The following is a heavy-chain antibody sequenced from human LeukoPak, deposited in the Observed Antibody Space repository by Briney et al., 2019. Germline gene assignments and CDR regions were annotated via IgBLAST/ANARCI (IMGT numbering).Heavy chain of an antibody. Sequence: PSETLSLTCAVYGGSFSGYYWSWIRQPPGKGLEWIGEINHSGSTNYNPSLKSRVTISVDTSKNQLSLKLSSVTAADTAVYYCARRQRITMIVVVEGSFDYWGQGTLVTVSS. D-gene: IGHD3-22*01. J-gene: IGHJ4*02. CDR2: INHSGST. V-gene: IGHV4-34*01. CDR3: ARRQRITMIVVVEGSFDY. CDR1: GGSFSGYY.